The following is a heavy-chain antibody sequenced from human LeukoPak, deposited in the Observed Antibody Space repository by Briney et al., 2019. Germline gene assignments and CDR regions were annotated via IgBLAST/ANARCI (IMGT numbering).Heavy chain of an antibody. D-gene: IGHD6-13*01. V-gene: IGHV3-21*01. CDR3: ARDPGEAWSSSWCGISSY. CDR2: ISSSSSYI. CDR1: GFTFSSYS. Sequence: PGGSLRLSCAASGFTFSSYSMNWVRQAPGKGLEWVSSISSSSSYIYYADSVKGRFTISRDNAKNSLYLQMNSLRAEDTAVYYCARDPGEAWSSSWCGISSYWGQGTLVTVSS. J-gene: IGHJ4*02.